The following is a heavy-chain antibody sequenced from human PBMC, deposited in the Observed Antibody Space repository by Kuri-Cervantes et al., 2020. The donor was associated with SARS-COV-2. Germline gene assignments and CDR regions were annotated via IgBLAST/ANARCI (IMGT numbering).Heavy chain of an antibody. CDR1: GGSSSGYY. D-gene: IGHD3-3*01. Sequence: SQTLSLTCAVFGGSSSGYYWGWIRQHPGKGLEWIGEINQSGSTSYSPSLKSRLTISVDTSENQFSLKLSSVTAADTAVYYCARGRGGYYMGGYYFYSMDVWGKGTTVTVSS. V-gene: IGHV4-34*01. CDR2: INQSGST. CDR3: ARGRGGYYMGGYYFYSMDV. J-gene: IGHJ6*03.